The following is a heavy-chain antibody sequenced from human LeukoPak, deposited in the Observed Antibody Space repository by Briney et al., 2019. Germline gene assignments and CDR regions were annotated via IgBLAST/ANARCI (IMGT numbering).Heavy chain of an antibody. J-gene: IGHJ5*02. CDR2: INHSGST. V-gene: IGHV4-34*01. CDR3: ASTTDRLTNWFDP. CDR1: GGSFSGYY. D-gene: IGHD1-1*01. Sequence: SETLSLTCAVYGGSFSGYYWSWIRQPPGKGLDWIGEINHSGSTNYNPSLKSRVTISVDTSKNQFSLKLSSVTAADTAVYYCASTTDRLTNWFDPWGQGTLVTVSS.